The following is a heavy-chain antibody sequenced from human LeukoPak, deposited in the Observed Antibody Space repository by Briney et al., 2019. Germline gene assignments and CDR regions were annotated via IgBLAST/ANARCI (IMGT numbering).Heavy chain of an antibody. V-gene: IGHV3-23*01. CDR1: GFTFSSYA. Sequence: GGSLRLSCAASGFTFSSYAMTWVRQAPGKGLEWVSSISGSGSGTYYADSVKGRFTISRDSSKNTLFLQMNRLRPEDAAVYYCAKAPVTTCRGAYCYPFDYWGQGTLVTVSS. J-gene: IGHJ4*02. CDR3: AKAPVTTCRGAYCYPFDY. D-gene: IGHD2-21*01. CDR2: ISGSGSGT.